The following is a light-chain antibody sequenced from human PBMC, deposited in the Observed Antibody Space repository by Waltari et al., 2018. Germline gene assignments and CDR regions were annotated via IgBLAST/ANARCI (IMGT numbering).Light chain of an antibody. CDR3: QQDGNSPLT. Sequence: EIVLTQSPGSLSLSPGVRATLSCRASHFVSSNYLAWHQQKPGQTPGLLIYDASTRATGIADRFRGSGSGTDFTLTIGRLEPEDFAVYDCQQDGNSPLTFGGGTKVE. J-gene: IGKJ4*01. CDR1: HFVSSNY. V-gene: IGKV3-20*01. CDR2: DAS.